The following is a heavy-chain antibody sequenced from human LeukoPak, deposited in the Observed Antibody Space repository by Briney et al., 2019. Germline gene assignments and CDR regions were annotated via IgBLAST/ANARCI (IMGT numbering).Heavy chain of an antibody. CDR3: ARMRELFSDY. CDR1: GYSISSGYY. V-gene: IGHV4-38-2*02. Sequence: SETLSLTCTVSGYSISSGYYWGWIRQPPGKGLEWIGSIYHSGSTYYNPSLKSRVTISVDTSKNQFSLKLSSVTAADTAVCYCARMRELFSDYWGQGTLVTVSS. CDR2: IYHSGST. J-gene: IGHJ4*02. D-gene: IGHD1-26*01.